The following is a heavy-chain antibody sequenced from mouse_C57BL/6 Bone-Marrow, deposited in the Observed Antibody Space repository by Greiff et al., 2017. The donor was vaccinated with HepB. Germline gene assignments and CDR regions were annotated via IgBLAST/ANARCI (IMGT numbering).Heavy chain of an antibody. V-gene: IGHV1-81*01. CDR3: ARLGLLLFAY. CDR2: IYPRSGNT. Sequence: VKLMESGAELARPGASVKLSCKASGYTFTSYGISWVKQRTGQGLEWIGEIYPRSGNTYYNEKFKGKATLTADKSSSTAYMELRSLTSEDSAVYFCARLGLLLFAYWGQGTLVTVSA. D-gene: IGHD3-1*01. J-gene: IGHJ3*01. CDR1: GYTFTSYG.